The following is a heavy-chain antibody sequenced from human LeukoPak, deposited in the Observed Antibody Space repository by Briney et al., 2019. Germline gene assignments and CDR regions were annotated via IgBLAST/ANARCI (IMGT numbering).Heavy chain of an antibody. V-gene: IGHV4-4*07. Sequence: SETLSLTXTVSGGSIRTYYWSWIRQPAGKGLEWIGRIHTSGNTDYNPSLKSRVTMSVDTSKNQFSLKLSSVTAADTAVYYCAREGSMTARPFVSIDYWGQGTLVTISP. CDR2: IHTSGNT. D-gene: IGHD6-6*01. CDR1: GGSIRTYY. J-gene: IGHJ4*02. CDR3: AREGSMTARPFVSIDY.